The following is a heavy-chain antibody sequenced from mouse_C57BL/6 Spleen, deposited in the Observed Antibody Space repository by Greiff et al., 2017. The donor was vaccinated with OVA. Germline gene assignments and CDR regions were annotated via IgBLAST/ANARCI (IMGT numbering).Heavy chain of an antibody. CDR2: ISYDGSN. V-gene: IGHV3-6*01. D-gene: IGHD2-4*01. Sequence: LMESGPGLVKPSQSLSLTCSVTGYSIPSGYYWNWIRQFPGNKLEWMGYISYDGSNNYNPSLKNRISITRDTSKNQFFLKLNSVTTEDTATYYCARADYDYDYWYFDVWGTGTTVTVSS. CDR3: ARADYDYDYWYFDV. CDR1: GYSIPSGYY. J-gene: IGHJ1*03.